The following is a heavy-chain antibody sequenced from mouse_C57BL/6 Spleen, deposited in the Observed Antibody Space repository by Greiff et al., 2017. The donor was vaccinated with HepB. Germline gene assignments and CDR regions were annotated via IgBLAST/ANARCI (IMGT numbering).Heavy chain of an antibody. D-gene: IGHD1-1*01. Sequence: EVHLVESGGGLVQPGGSLSLSCAASGFTFTDYYMSWVRQPPGKALEWLGFIRNKANGYTTEYSASVKGRFTISRDNSQSILYLQMNALRAEDSATYYCARFYYYGSSLYAMDYWGQGTSVTVSS. CDR3: ARFYYYGSSLYAMDY. CDR1: GFTFTDYY. V-gene: IGHV7-3*01. CDR2: IRNKANGYTT. J-gene: IGHJ4*01.